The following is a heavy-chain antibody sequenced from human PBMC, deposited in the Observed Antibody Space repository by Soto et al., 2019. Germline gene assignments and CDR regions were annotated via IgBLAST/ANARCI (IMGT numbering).Heavy chain of an antibody. CDR2: IYYSGST. D-gene: IGHD1-1*01. V-gene: IGHV4-31*03. CDR1: GGSISSGGYY. CDR3: ARHQLVSGHPDTLRYFEL. J-gene: IGHJ2*01. Sequence: QVQLQESGPGLVKPSQTLSLTCTVSGGSISSGGYYWSWIRQHPGKGLEWIGYIYYSGSTYYNPSLRRRVIISVDTSQNQFCLKLSSVTAADTAVYYCARHQLVSGHPDTLRYFELWGRGSLMTVSS.